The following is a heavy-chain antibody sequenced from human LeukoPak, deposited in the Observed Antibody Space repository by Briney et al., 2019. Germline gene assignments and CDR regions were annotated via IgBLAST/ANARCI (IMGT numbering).Heavy chain of an antibody. Sequence: SETLSLTCTVSGGSISSGGYYWSWIRQPPGKGLEWIGYIYQSGSTYYNPSLTSRVTIPVDRSKNQFSLKLSSLTAADTAVYYCARDQGYCSSTSCRYFDCWGQGTLVTVSS. CDR2: IYQSGST. CDR3: ARDQGYCSSTSCRYFDC. CDR1: GGSISSGGYY. D-gene: IGHD2-2*01. V-gene: IGHV4-30-2*01. J-gene: IGHJ4*02.